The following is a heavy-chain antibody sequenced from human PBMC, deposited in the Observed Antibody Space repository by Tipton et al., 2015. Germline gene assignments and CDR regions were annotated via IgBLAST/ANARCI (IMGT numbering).Heavy chain of an antibody. J-gene: IGHJ4*02. D-gene: IGHD2-21*02. CDR1: GFTFTMYT. V-gene: IGHV3-21*01. CDR3: AKDEAAYCGGDCLGPLDY. Sequence: SLRLSCEASGFTFTMYTIHWVRQTPGKGLEWVSCIGSSGNYKFYADSVRGRFTISRDNAKNPVYLQLDGLRVDDTALYFCAKDEAAYCGGDCLGPLDYWGQGTLVTVSS. CDR2: IGSSGNYK.